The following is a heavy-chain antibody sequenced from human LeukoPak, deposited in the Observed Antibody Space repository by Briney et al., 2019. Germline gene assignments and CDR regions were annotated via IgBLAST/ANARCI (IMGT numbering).Heavy chain of an antibody. CDR3: AKLVPSPQWQTYYYYMDV. Sequence: GGSLRLSCAASGFTFRSYAMNWVRQAPGKGLEWVSAISQSGGSTHYADSVKGRFTISRDNSKNTLYLQMNSLITEDTAVYYCAKLVPSPQWQTYYYYMDVWGKGTTVTVSS. V-gene: IGHV3-23*01. D-gene: IGHD6-19*01. CDR1: GFTFRSYA. CDR2: ISQSGGST. J-gene: IGHJ6*03.